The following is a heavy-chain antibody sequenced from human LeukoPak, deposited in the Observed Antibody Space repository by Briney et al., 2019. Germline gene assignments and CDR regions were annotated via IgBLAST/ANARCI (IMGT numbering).Heavy chain of an antibody. J-gene: IGHJ4*02. CDR1: GFSFSSYY. D-gene: IGHD2-21*02. CDR3: FRDQFGFSSAGDDC. CDR2: ISSSTNYI. V-gene: IGHV3-21*01. Sequence: PGGSLSLTCAVSGFSFSSYYMNWIRQAPGKGLEWVSSISSSTNYIYYADSVKGRFTISIDNAKYQLYLQMNSLRAEDTAVYFCFRDQFGFSSAGDDCWGGGTLVTVSS.